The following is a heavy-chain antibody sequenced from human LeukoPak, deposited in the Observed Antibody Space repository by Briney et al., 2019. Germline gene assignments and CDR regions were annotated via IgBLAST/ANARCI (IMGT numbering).Heavy chain of an antibody. Sequence: SETLSLTCTVSGGSISSSAYHWGWIRQPPGKGLEWIGSIYYSGSTYYNPSLKSRVTISVDTSKNQFSLKLSSVTAADTAVYYCARVGSSGYYYVYWGQGTLVTVSS. CDR2: IYYSGST. CDR3: ARVGSSGYYYVY. CDR1: GGSISSSAYH. D-gene: IGHD3-22*01. J-gene: IGHJ4*02. V-gene: IGHV4-39*07.